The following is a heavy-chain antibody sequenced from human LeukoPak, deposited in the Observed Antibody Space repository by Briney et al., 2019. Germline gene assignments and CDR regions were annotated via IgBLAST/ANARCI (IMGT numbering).Heavy chain of an antibody. CDR3: ARNGGNSDYDY. CDR1: GGSISSSSSIC. J-gene: IGHJ4*02. V-gene: IGHV4-4*02. Sequence: PSETLSLTCAVSGGSISSSSSICWTWVRQPPGEGLEWIGEIYHNGATNHNPSLKSRVTMLLDKSKNQFFLKLNSVTAADTAVYYCARNGGNSDYDYWGQGTLVTVSA. CDR2: IYHNGAT. D-gene: IGHD4-23*01.